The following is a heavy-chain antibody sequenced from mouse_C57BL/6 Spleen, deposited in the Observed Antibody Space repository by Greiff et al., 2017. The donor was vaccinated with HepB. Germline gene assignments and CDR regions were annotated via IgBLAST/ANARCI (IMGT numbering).Heavy chain of an antibody. V-gene: IGHV1-63*01. D-gene: IGHD2-12*01. CDR2: IYPGGGYT. Sequence: VQLQQSGAELVRPGTSVKMSCKASGYTFTNYWIGWAKQRPGHGLEWIGDIYPGGGYTNYNEKFKGKATLTADKSSSTAYMQFSSLTSEDSAIYYCAASTTGYFDYWGQGTTLTVSS. CDR1: GYTFTNYW. CDR3: AASTTGYFDY. J-gene: IGHJ2*01.